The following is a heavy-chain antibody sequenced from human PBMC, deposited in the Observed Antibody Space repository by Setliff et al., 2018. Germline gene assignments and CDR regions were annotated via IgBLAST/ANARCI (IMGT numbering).Heavy chain of an antibody. V-gene: IGHV3-30*02. CDR3: AKSGIQLWGIDY. CDR2: IRYDGSNK. CDR1: GFTFSSYN. D-gene: IGHD5-18*01. J-gene: IGHJ4*02. Sequence: GGSLRLSCAASGFTFSSYNMNWVRQAPGKGLEWVAFIRYDGSNKYYADSVKGRFTISRDNSKNTLYLQMNSLRAEDTAVYYCAKSGIQLWGIDYWGQGTLVTVSS.